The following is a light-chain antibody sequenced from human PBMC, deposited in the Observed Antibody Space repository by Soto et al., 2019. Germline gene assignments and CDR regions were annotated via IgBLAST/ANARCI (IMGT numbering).Light chain of an antibody. V-gene: IGKV1-5*03. Sequence: DIQLTQSPSTLSASVGDRVTITCRASQTISSWLAWYQQKPGKAPNLLLYETSNLESGVPSRFSGSGSGTEFTPTISSREPDDFATQYCQYYNDYCWTFGQGTKVEIK. CDR3: QYYNDYCWT. J-gene: IGKJ1*01. CDR1: QTISSW. CDR2: ETS.